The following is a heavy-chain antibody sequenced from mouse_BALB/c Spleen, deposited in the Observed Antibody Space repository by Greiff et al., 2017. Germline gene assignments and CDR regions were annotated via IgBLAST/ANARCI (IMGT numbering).Heavy chain of an antibody. CDR2: IDPANGNT. CDR3: ARHDYDSWFAY. D-gene: IGHD2-4*01. V-gene: IGHV14-3*02. CDR1: GFNIKDTY. Sequence: VQLKESGAELVKPGASVKLSCTASGFNIKDTYMHWVKQRPEQGLEWIGRIDPANGNTKYDPKFQGKATITADTSSNTAYLQLSSLTSEDTAVYHCARHDYDSWFAYWGQGTLVTVSA. J-gene: IGHJ3*01.